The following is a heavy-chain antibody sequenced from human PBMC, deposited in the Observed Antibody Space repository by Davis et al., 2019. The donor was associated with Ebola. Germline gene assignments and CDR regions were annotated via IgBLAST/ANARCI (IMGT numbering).Heavy chain of an antibody. Sequence: MPGGSLRLSCAVYGASFSGYYWTWIRQPPGKGLEWIGEINHSGSTNYNPSLKSRVTISVDKSKNQFSLKLSSVTAADTAVYYCARGITMVRGVSYYYYYGMDVWGQGTTVTVSS. CDR1: GASFSGYY. D-gene: IGHD3-10*01. J-gene: IGHJ6*02. CDR3: ARGITMVRGVSYYYYYGMDV. CDR2: INHSGST. V-gene: IGHV4-34*01.